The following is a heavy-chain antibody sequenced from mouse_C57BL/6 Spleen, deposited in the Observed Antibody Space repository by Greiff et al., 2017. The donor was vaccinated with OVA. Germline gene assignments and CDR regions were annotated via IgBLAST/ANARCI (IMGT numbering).Heavy chain of an antibody. Sequence: EVQVVESEGGLVQPGSSMKLSCTASGFTFSDYYMAWVRQVPEKGLEWVANINYDGSSTYYLDSLKSRFIISRDNAKNILYLQMSSLKSEDTATYYCARDPLTGYFDYWGQGTTLTVSS. CDR2: INYDGSST. D-gene: IGHD4-1*01. CDR3: ARDPLTGYFDY. CDR1: GFTFSDYY. J-gene: IGHJ2*01. V-gene: IGHV5-16*01.